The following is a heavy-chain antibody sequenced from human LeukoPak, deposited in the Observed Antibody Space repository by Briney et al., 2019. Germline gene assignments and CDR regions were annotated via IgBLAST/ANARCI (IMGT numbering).Heavy chain of an antibody. CDR3: AKGDCSSGTCSPFDY. CDR2: ISYDGGTQ. Sequence: GGSLRLSCAASGFTFRSYWMHWVRQAPGKGLEWVAVISYDGGTQYYADSVKGRFTISRDNSKNTLYLQMNSLRPEDTAVYYCAKGDCSSGTCSPFDYWGQGTLVTVSS. V-gene: IGHV3-30*18. CDR1: GFTFRSYW. J-gene: IGHJ4*02. D-gene: IGHD2-15*01.